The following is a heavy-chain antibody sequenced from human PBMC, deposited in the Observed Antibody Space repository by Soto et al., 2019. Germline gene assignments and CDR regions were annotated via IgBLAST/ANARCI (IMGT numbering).Heavy chain of an antibody. CDR3: VTRPWRDYYDSSGYRHLDY. V-gene: IGHV4-39*01. CDR1: GGSISSSSYY. Sequence: SETLSLTCTVSGGSISSSSYYWGWIRQPPGKGLEWIGSIYYSGSTYYNPSLKSRVTISVDTSKNQFSLKLSSVTAADTAVYYCVTRPWRDYYDSSGYRHLDYWGQGTLVTVSS. J-gene: IGHJ4*02. CDR2: IYYSGST. D-gene: IGHD3-22*01.